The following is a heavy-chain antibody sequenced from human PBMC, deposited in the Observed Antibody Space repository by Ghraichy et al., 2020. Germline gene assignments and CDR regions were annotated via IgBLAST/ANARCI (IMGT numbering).Heavy chain of an antibody. Sequence: GGSLRLSCAASGFSFSNYGMHWVRQAPGKGLEWVAVIRNDGSNKYYADSVKGRFTISRDNSKKTLYLQVNSLRAEDTAVYYCARGDRYYDFWSGSYYFYGMDVWGQGTTVTVSS. V-gene: IGHV3-33*01. D-gene: IGHD3-3*01. J-gene: IGHJ6*02. CDR2: IRNDGSNK. CDR3: ARGDRYYDFWSGSYYFYGMDV. CDR1: GFSFSNYG.